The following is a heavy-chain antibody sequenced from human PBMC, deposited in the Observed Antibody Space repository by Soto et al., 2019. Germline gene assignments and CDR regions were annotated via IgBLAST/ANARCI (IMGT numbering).Heavy chain of an antibody. J-gene: IGHJ3*01. CDR2: IWYDGDSK. D-gene: IGHD1-1*01. CDR3: ARDQHGNAIDF. Sequence: QVQLVESGGGVVQLGRSLRLSCAASGFIFSNYGMHWVRQAPGRGLEWVAIIWYDGDSKFYGDSVRGRFTISRDDSKNTLYPQMNSLRAEDTAVYFCARDQHGNAIDFWGQGTMVTVSS. V-gene: IGHV3-33*01. CDR1: GFIFSNYG.